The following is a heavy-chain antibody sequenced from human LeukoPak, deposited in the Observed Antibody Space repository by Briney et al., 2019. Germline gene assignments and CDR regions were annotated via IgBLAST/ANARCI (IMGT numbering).Heavy chain of an antibody. J-gene: IGHJ3*02. Sequence: GGSLRLSCAASGFTFSTYAMSWVRQAPEKGLEWVSAVSASDGRTYYADSVKGRFTISRDNFKNTLHVQMNSVRAEDTAVYYCVRDKRFPDDVFDIWGQGTMVTVSS. CDR2: VSASDGRT. D-gene: IGHD3-10*01. CDR1: GFTFSTYA. CDR3: VRDKRFPDDVFDI. V-gene: IGHV3-23*01.